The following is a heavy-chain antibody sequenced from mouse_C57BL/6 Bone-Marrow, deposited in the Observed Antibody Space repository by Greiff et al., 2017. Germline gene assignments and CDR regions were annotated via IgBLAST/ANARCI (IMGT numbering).Heavy chain of an antibody. CDR1: GYTFTNYW. J-gene: IGHJ4*01. Sequence: QVQLQQSGAELVRPGTSVKMSCKASGYTFTNYWIGWAKQRPGHGLEWIGDIYPGGGYTNYNEKFKGKATLTADKSSSTAYMQFSSLTSEDSAIYYWARAFYYGSSLDAMDYWGQGTSVTVSS. D-gene: IGHD1-1*01. CDR3: ARAFYYGSSLDAMDY. V-gene: IGHV1-63*01. CDR2: IYPGGGYT.